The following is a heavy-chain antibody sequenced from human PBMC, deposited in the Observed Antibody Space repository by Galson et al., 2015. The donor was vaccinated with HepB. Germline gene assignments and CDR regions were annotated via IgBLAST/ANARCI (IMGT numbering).Heavy chain of an antibody. Sequence: SLRLSCAASGFTFRIYGLHWVRQAPGKGLECVAVISSDGSKKYYADSVKGRFTISRDNSKNTLYLQMHSLRPEDTAVYYCARDGMDSDTSGYPDYWGQGTLVTVSS. V-gene: IGHV3-30*04. CDR1: GFTFRIYG. CDR2: ISSDGSKK. D-gene: IGHD3-22*01. J-gene: IGHJ4*02. CDR3: ARDGMDSDTSGYPDY.